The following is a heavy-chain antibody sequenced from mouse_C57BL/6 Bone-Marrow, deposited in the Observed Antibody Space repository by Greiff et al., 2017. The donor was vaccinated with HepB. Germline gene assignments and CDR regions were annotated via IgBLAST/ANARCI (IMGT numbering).Heavy chain of an antibody. CDR1: GYTFTSYW. CDR3: ARYYGSSPGWFAY. CDR2: IHPNSGST. J-gene: IGHJ3*01. V-gene: IGHV1-64*01. D-gene: IGHD1-1*01. Sequence: QVQLQQPGAELVKPGASVKLSCKASGYTFTSYWMHWVKQRPGQGLEWIGMIHPNSGSTNYNEKFKSKATLTVDKSSSTAYMQLSSLTSEDSAVYYCARYYGSSPGWFAYWGQGTLVTVSA.